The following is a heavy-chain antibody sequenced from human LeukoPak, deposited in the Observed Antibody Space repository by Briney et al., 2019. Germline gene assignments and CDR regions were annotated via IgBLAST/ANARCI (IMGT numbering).Heavy chain of an antibody. CDR1: GGSISSYY. V-gene: IGHV4-59*08. D-gene: IGHD3-22*01. J-gene: IGHJ3*02. CDR3: ARGYYDSSGYWVQFGI. CDR2: IYYSGST. Sequence: PSETLSLTCTVSGGSISSYYWSWIRQPPGKGLEWIGYIYYSGSTNYNPSLKSRVTISVDTSKNQFSLKLSSVTAADTAVNYCARGYYDSSGYWVQFGIWGQGTMVTVSS.